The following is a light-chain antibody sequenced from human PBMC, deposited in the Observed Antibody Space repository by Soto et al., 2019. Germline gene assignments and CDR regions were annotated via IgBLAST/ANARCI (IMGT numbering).Light chain of an antibody. CDR1: SSDVGGYNY. Sequence: QSALTQPASVSGSPGQSITISCTGTSSDVGGYNYVSWYQHHPGKAPKLMIFDVSNRPSGVSNRFSGSKSGKTASLTISVLQPEDEADYYCGSYTTSNTRQIVFVTGTKLTVL. J-gene: IGLJ1*01. CDR2: DVS. CDR3: GSYTTSNTRQIV. V-gene: IGLV2-14*03.